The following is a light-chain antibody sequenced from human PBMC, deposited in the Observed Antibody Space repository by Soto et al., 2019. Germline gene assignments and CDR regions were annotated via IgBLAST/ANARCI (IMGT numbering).Light chain of an antibody. Sequence: QSALTQPPSASGSPGQSVTISCTGTSSDVGGYKYVSWYQQHPGKAPKLMIFEVNKRPSGVPDRFSGSKSGNTASLTVSGLQAEDEADYYCSSYVGSNNLGVFGTGTKVTVL. J-gene: IGLJ1*01. V-gene: IGLV2-8*01. CDR2: EVN. CDR3: SSYVGSNNLGV. CDR1: SSDVGGYKY.